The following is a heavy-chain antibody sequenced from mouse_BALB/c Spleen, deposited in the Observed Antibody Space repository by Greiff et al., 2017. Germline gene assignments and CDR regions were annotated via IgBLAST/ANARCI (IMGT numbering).Heavy chain of an antibody. Sequence: EVKLVESGGDLVKPGGSLKLSCAASGFTFSSYGMSWVRQTPDKRLEWVATISSGGSYTYYPDSVKGRFTISRDNAKNTLYLQMSSLKSEDTAMYYCARRSDYDVSSYYYAMDYWGQGTSVTVSS. V-gene: IGHV5-6*02. D-gene: IGHD2-4*01. CDR2: ISSGGSYT. CDR1: GFTFSSYG. CDR3: ARRSDYDVSSYYYAMDY. J-gene: IGHJ4*01.